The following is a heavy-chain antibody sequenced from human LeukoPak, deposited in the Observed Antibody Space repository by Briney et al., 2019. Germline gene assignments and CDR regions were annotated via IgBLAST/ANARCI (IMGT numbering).Heavy chain of an antibody. D-gene: IGHD6-13*01. Sequence: KASETLSLTCAVYGGSFSGYYWSWIRQPPGKGLEWIGEINHSGSTNYNPSLKSRVTISVDTSKNQFSLKLSSVTAADTAVYYCARQGIAAAGTWYPLYYYYYYMDVWGKGTTVTISS. J-gene: IGHJ6*03. V-gene: IGHV4-34*01. CDR3: ARQGIAAAGTWYPLYYYYYYMDV. CDR2: INHSGST. CDR1: GGSFSGYY.